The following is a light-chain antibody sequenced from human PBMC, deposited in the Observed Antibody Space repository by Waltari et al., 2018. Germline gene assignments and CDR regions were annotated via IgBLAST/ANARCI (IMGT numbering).Light chain of an antibody. Sequence: HSALTQPRSVSGSPGQSVTISCTGTSSDAGDYNYISSYQQHPGKAPKLIIYDVPERPAGGPDRFSGSQSDTTASLPISGLQAEDDAIYYCCSYAVIYTFLVLGGGTKLTVL. V-gene: IGLV2-11*01. CDR3: CSYAVIYTFLV. J-gene: IGLJ2*01. CDR1: SSDAGDYNY. CDR2: DVP.